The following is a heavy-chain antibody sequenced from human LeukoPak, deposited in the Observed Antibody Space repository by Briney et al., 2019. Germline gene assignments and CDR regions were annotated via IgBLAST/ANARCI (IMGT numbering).Heavy chain of an antibody. V-gene: IGHV3-48*03. D-gene: IGHD3-9*01. CDR3: ARTYYDILTGQHMEEYYFDY. J-gene: IGHJ4*02. Sequence: GGSLRLSCAASGFTFSSYEMNWVRQAPGKGLEWVKGRFTISRDNAKNSLYLQMNSLRAEDTAVYYCARTYYDILTGQHMEEYYFDYWGQGTLVTVSS. CDR1: GFTFSSYE.